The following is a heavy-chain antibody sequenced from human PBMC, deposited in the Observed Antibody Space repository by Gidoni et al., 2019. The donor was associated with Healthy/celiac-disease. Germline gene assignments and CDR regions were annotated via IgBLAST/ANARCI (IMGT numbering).Heavy chain of an antibody. V-gene: IGHV3-21*01. CDR3: ARSDYPVDY. Sequence: EVQLVESGGGLVKPGGSLRLSCAASGFTFSSYSMNWVRQAPGKGLEWVSSISSSSSYIYYADSVKGRFTISRDNAKNSLYLQMNSLRAEDTAVYYCARSDYPVDYWGQGTLVTVSS. CDR2: ISSSSSYI. D-gene: IGHD4-17*01. CDR1: GFTFSSYS. J-gene: IGHJ4*02.